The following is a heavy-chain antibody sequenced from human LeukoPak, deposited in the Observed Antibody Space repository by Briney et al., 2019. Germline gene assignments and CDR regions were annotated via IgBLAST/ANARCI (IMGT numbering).Heavy chain of an antibody. CDR3: ERQDGDPFHDAFDI. CDR1: GYSFTSYW. D-gene: IGHD4-17*01. CDR2: IYPGDSDT. Sequence: GESLKISFKGSGYSFTSYWIGWVRQMPGKGLEWMGIIYPGDSDTRYSPSFQGQVTISADKSSSTAYLQWSSLKASDTAMYYCERQDGDPFHDAFDIWGQGTMVTVSS. J-gene: IGHJ3*02. V-gene: IGHV5-51*01.